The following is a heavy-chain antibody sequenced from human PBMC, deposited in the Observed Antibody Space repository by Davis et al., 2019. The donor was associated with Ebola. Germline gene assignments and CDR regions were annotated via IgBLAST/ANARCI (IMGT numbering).Heavy chain of an antibody. V-gene: IGHV3-21*01. J-gene: IGHJ6*04. Sequence: PGGSLRLSCAASGFTFSSYSMNWVRQAPGKGLEWASSISSSSSYIYYADSVKGRFTISRDNAKNSLYLQMNTLRDEDTAVYYCARASRDYYYGMDVWGKGTTVTVSS. CDR3: ARASRDYYYGMDV. CDR1: GFTFSSYS. CDR2: ISSSSSYI.